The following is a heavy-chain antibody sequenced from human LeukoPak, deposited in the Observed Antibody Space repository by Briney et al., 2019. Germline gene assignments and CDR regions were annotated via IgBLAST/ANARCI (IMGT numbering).Heavy chain of an antibody. Sequence: GASVKVSCKASGYTFTSYDINWVRQATGQGLEWMGWMNPNRGNTGYAQKFQGRVTMTRNTSISTAYMELSSLRSEDTAVYYCARVSSMVRGVIMGYNWFDPWGQGTLVTVSS. D-gene: IGHD3-10*01. CDR3: ARVSSMVRGVIMGYNWFDP. CDR1: GYTFTSYD. CDR2: MNPNRGNT. J-gene: IGHJ5*02. V-gene: IGHV1-8*01.